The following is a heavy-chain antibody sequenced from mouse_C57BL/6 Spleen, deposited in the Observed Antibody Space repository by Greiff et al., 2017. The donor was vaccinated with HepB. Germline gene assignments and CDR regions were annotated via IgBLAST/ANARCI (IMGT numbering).Heavy chain of an antibody. Sequence: VQLQQSGPELVKPGASVKISCKASGYSFTGYYMNWVKQSPEKSLEWIGEINPSTGGTTYKQKFKAKATLTVDKSSSTAYMQLKSLTSEDSAVYYCARPIYYYGRGYWDFDVWGTGTTVTVSS. CDR3: ARPIYYYGRGYWDFDV. D-gene: IGHD1-1*01. J-gene: IGHJ1*03. CDR1: GYSFTGYY. CDR2: INPSTGGT. V-gene: IGHV1-42*01.